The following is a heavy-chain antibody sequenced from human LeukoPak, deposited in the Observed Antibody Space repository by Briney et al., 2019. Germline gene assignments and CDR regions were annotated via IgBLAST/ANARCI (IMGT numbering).Heavy chain of an antibody. D-gene: IGHD5-24*01. CDR2: INPSGGSI. CDR3: ARGRDGYNSDTDY. J-gene: IGHJ4*02. CDR1: GYTFTSRY. Sequence: ASVKVSCKASGYTFTSRYMHWVRQAPGQGLEWMGIINPSGGSISYAQKFQDRVTMTRDTSRTIVYLELSSLRSEDTAVYYCARGRDGYNSDTDYWGQGTLVTVSS. V-gene: IGHV1-46*01.